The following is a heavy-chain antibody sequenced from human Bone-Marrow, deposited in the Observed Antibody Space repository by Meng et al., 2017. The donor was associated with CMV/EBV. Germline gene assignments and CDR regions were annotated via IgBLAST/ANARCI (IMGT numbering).Heavy chain of an antibody. CDR3: AKEFRYCSSTSC. Sequence: GESLKISCAASGFTFSSYWMSWVRQAPGKGLEWVANIKQDGSEKYYVDSVKGRFTISRDNSKNTLYLQMNSLRAEDTAVYYCAKEFRYCSSTSCWGQGTLVTVSS. J-gene: IGHJ4*02. D-gene: IGHD2-2*01. CDR2: IKQDGSEK. CDR1: GFTFSSYW. V-gene: IGHV3-7*01.